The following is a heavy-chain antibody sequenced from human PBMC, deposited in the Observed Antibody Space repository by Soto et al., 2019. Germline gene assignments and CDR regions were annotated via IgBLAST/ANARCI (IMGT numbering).Heavy chain of an antibody. V-gene: IGHV4-4*07. CDR2: IYTSGST. J-gene: IGHJ5*02. Sequence: LSLTCTVSGGSISSYYWSWIRQPAGKGLEWIGRIYTSGSTNYNPSLKSRVTMSVDTSKNQFSLKLSSVTAADTAVYYCARDDSPYYDFWSGYRNWFDPWGQGTLVTVSS. D-gene: IGHD3-3*01. CDR3: ARDDSPYYDFWSGYRNWFDP. CDR1: GGSISSYY.